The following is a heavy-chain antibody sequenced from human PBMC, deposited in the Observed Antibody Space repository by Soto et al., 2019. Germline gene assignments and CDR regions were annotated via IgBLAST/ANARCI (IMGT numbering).Heavy chain of an antibody. D-gene: IGHD3-10*01. CDR3: AGEGFGTDAFDI. CDR2: INPNSGGT. J-gene: IGHJ3*02. CDR1: GYTFTGYY. V-gene: IGHV1-2*02. Sequence: ASVKVSCKASGYTFTGYYMHWVRQAPGQGLDWMGWINPNSGGTNYAQKFQGRVTMTSDTSISTAYMELSRLRPDDTAVYYCAGEGFGTDAFDIWGQGTMVTVSS.